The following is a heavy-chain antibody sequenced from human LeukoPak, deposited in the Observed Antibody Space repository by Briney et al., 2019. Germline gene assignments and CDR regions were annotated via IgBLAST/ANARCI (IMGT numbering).Heavy chain of an antibody. CDR2: ISYDGSDK. J-gene: IGHJ4*02. CDR3: ASNYGSGSYYRATFDY. Sequence: GGSLRLSCAASGFTFSSYDMHWVRQAPGKGLEWVAVISYDGSDKYYADSVKGRFTISRDNSKNTLYLQMNSLREEDTAVYYCASNYGSGSYYRATFDYWGQGTLVTVSS. CDR1: GFTFSSYD. V-gene: IGHV3-30*03. D-gene: IGHD3-10*01.